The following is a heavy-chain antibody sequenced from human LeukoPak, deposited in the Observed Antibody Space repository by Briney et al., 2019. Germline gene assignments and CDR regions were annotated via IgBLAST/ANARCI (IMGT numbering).Heavy chain of an antibody. D-gene: IGHD4-17*01. CDR3: ARGAGHDYGDYTGVEAFDI. CDR2: ISTYNGNT. J-gene: IGHJ3*02. Sequence: ASVKVSCKASGYTFISYGISWVRQAPGQRLEWMGWISTYNGNTNYAQKLQGRVTMTTDTSTSTAYMELSSLRSEDTAVYYCARGAGHDYGDYTGVEAFDIWGQGTMVTVSS. V-gene: IGHV1-18*01. CDR1: GYTFISYG.